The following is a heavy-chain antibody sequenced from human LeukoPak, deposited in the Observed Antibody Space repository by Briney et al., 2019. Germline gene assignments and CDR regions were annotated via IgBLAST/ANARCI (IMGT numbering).Heavy chain of an antibody. D-gene: IGHD1-1*01. CDR3: ARLGGEELELDDAFDI. J-gene: IGHJ3*02. V-gene: IGHV1-69*05. CDR1: GGTFSSYA. Sequence: ASVKVSCKASGGTFSSYAISWVRQAPGQGLEWMGRIIPIFGTENYAQKFQGRVTITTDESTSTAYMELSSLRSEDTAVYYCARLGGEELELDDAFDIWGQGTMVTVSS. CDR2: IIPIFGTE.